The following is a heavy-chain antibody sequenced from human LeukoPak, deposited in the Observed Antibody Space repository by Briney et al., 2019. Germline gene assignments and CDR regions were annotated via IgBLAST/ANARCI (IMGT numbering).Heavy chain of an antibody. CDR2: IIPIFGTA. CDR3: ALDIVATIGQYNWFDP. J-gene: IGHJ5*02. Sequence: ASVKVSCKASGGTFSSYAISWVRQAPGQGLEWMGRIIPIFGTANYAQKFQGRVTITTDESTGTAYMELSSLRSEDTAVYYCALDIVATIGQYNWFDPWRQGTLVTVSS. V-gene: IGHV1-69*05. D-gene: IGHD5-12*01. CDR1: GGTFSSYA.